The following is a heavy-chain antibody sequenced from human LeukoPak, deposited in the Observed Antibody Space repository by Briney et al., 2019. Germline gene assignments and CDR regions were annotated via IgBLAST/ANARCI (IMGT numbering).Heavy chain of an antibody. CDR2: IYHSGST. CDR1: GGSISSGAYS. J-gene: IGHJ4*02. Sequence: PSETLSLTCAVSGGSISSGAYSWSWIRQPPGKGLEWIGEIYHSGSTNYNPSLKSRVTISVDKSKNQFSLKLSSVTAADTAVYYCARAGDGSGFDYWGQGTLVTVSS. CDR3: ARAGDGSGFDY. D-gene: IGHD3-10*01. V-gene: IGHV4-30-2*01.